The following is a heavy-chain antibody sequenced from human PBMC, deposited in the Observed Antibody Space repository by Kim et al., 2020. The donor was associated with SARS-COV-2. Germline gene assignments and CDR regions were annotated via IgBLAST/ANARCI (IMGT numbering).Heavy chain of an antibody. Sequence: SETLSLTCAVYGGSFSGYYWSWIRQPPGKGLEWIGEINHSGSTNYNPSLKSRVTISVDTSKNQFSLKLSSVTAADTAVYYCARGRASIDYWGQGTLVTVSS. CDR3: ARGRASIDY. CDR1: GGSFSGYY. J-gene: IGHJ4*02. V-gene: IGHV4-34*01. CDR2: INHSGST.